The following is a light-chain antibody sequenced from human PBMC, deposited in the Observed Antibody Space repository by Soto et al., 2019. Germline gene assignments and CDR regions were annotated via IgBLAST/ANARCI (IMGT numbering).Light chain of an antibody. CDR1: SSDVGSYNL. CDR3: CSYAGSRV. Sequence: QSALTQPASVSGSPGQSITISCTGTSSDVGSYNLVSWYQQHPGQAPKLMIYEGSKRPSGVSNRFSGSKSGNTASLTISGLQAGDEADYYCCSYAGSRVFGGGTKLTVL. CDR2: EGS. V-gene: IGLV2-23*01. J-gene: IGLJ3*02.